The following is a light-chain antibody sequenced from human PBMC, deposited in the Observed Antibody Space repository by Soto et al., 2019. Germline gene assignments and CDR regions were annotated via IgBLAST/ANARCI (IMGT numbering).Light chain of an antibody. Sequence: QSALTQPPSVSGSPGQSVTISCTGTSSDVGAYSRVSWYQRPPGTAPKLIIYEVTTRPSGVPDRFSGSKSGNTASLAISGLQAEDEVDYYCSSFTSSNIVVFGGGTKLTVL. CDR1: SSDVGAYSR. V-gene: IGLV2-18*02. CDR3: SSFTSSNIVV. CDR2: EVT. J-gene: IGLJ2*01.